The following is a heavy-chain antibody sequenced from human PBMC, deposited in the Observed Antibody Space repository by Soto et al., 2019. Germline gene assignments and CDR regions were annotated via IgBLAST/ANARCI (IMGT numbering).Heavy chain of an antibody. CDR2: ISGSGGST. D-gene: IGHD3-22*01. V-gene: IGHV3-23*01. J-gene: IGHJ4*02. CDR3: AKDPYYDSSGYYDKFFDY. Sequence: GGSLRLSCAASGFTFSSYAMSWVRQAPGKGLEWVSAISGSGGSTYYADSVKGRFTISRDNSKNTLYLQMNSLRAEDTAVYYRAKDPYYDSSGYYDKFFDYWGQGTLVTVSS. CDR1: GFTFSSYA.